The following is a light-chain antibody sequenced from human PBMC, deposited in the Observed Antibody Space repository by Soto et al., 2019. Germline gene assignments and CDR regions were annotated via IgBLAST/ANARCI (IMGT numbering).Light chain of an antibody. V-gene: IGLV2-14*03. CDR1: SSDVGLYNY. J-gene: IGLJ2*01. CDR2: DVN. Sequence: QSVLTQPASVSGSPGQSSTISCTGSSSDVGLYNYVSWYQQHPGKAPKLMIYDVNDRPSGVSDRFSGSKSGNTASLTISGLQADDEADYFCSPYTSDTTHVVFGGGTKLTVL. CDR3: SPYTSDTTHVV.